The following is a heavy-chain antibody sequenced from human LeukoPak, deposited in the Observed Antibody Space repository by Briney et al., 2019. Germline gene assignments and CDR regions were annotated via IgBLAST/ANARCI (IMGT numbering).Heavy chain of an antibody. D-gene: IGHD6-19*01. CDR2: INPNSGGT. CDR1: GYTFTGYY. V-gene: IGHV1-2*02. CDR3: ARDRESSIWTVAVIDY. Sequence: GASVKVSCKASGYTFTGYYMHWVRQAPGQGLEWMGWINPNSGGTNYAQKFQGRVTMTRDTSISTAYMELSRLRSDDTAVYYCARDRESSIWTVAVIDYWGQGTLVTVSS. J-gene: IGHJ4*02.